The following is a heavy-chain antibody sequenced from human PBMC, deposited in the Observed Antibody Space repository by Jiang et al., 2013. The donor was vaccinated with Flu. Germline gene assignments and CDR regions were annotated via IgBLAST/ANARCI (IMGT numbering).Heavy chain of an antibody. V-gene: IGHV4-59*08. CDR3: ARQGITMVRGVPRGAFDI. Sequence: RVTISLDTSKNQFSLKLSSVTAADTAVYYCARQGITMVRGVPRGAFDIWGQGTMVTVSS. J-gene: IGHJ3*02. D-gene: IGHD3-10*01.